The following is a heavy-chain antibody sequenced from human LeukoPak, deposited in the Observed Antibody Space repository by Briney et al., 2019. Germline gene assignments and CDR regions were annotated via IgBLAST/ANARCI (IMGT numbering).Heavy chain of an antibody. D-gene: IGHD3-10*01. CDR2: IYYSGST. CDR3: ASSGITMVRGVSTDWFDP. V-gene: IGHV4-59*01. J-gene: IGHJ5*02. Sequence: SETLSLTCTVSGDSINNYYWSWIRQPPGKGLEWIGYIYYSGSTNYNPSLKSRVTISVDTSKNQFSLKLSSVTAADTAVYYCASSGITMVRGVSTDWFDPWGQGTLVTVSS. CDR1: GDSINNYY.